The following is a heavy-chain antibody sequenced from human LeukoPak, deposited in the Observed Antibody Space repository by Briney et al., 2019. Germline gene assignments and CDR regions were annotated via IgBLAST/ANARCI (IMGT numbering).Heavy chain of an antibody. CDR1: GGSISSSSYY. V-gene: IGHV4-39*06. J-gene: IGHJ3*02. CDR2: IYHSGST. D-gene: IGHD6-6*01. Sequence: SETLSLTCTVSGGSISSSSYYWGWIRQPPGKGLEWIGYIYHSGSTYYNPSLKSRGTISVDRSKNQFPLKLSSVTAADTAVYYCAKVPHTLEQLVSDAFDIWGQGTMVTVSS. CDR3: AKVPHTLEQLVSDAFDI.